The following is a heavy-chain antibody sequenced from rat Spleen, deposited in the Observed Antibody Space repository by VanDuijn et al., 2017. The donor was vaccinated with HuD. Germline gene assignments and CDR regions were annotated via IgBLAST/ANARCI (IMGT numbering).Heavy chain of an antibody. Sequence: QVQLKESGPGLVQPSQTLSLTCTVSGFSLTSNSVSWVRQPPGKGLEWMGVMGSGGSTDYNSALKSRLSISRDTSKNQVFLKMNSLQSEDTTSYYCARDLDGYFDYWGQGVMVTVSS. V-gene: IGHV2-1*01. D-gene: IGHD1-12*03. CDR2: MGSGGST. CDR1: GFSLTSNS. J-gene: IGHJ2*01. CDR3: ARDLDGYFDY.